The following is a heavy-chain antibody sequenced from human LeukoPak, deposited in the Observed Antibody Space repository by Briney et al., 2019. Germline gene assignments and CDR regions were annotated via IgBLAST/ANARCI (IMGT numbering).Heavy chain of an antibody. J-gene: IGHJ6*02. D-gene: IGHD6-13*01. Sequence: GGSLRLSCAASGFTFSNYAMSWVRRAPGKGLEWVSAISGSGGSTYYADSVKGRFTISRDNAKNSLYLQMNSLRAEDTALYYCAKDISSSWPYLRGMDVWGQGTTVTVSS. CDR3: AKDISSSWPYLRGMDV. CDR1: GFTFSNYA. CDR2: ISGSGGST. V-gene: IGHV3-23*01.